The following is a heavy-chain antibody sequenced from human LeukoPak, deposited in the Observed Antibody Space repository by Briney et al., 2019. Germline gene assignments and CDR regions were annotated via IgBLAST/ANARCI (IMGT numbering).Heavy chain of an antibody. CDR2: INPNSGGT. Sequence: ASVKVSCKASGYTFTGYYMHWVRQASGQGLEWMGWINPNSGGTNYEQMFQGRVTMTRDTSISTAYMELSSLRSDDTAVYYCARGVYSGWYTHNWLDSWGQGTLVIVSS. J-gene: IGHJ5*01. D-gene: IGHD6-19*01. CDR3: ARGVYSGWYTHNWLDS. CDR1: GYTFTGYY. V-gene: IGHV1-2*02.